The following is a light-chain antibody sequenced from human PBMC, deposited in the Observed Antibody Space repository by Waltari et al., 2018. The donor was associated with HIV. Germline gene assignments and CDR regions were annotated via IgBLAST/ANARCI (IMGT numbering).Light chain of an antibody. V-gene: IGLV1-47*01. CDR3: AVWDVSLNGRV. CDR2: RNY. Sequence: QSVLSQPPSASGTPGQRVTFSCSGSSSNIGSNHVYWYQQFPGTAPQHLIYRNYQRPSGVPGRFSGSKSGTSACLAISGLRSEDEADYCCAVWDVSLNGRVFGGGTKLTVL. CDR1: SSNIGSNH. J-gene: IGLJ3*02.